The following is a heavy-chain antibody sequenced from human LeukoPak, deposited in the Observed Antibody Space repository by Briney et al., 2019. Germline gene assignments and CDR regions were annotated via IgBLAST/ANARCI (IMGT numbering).Heavy chain of an antibody. J-gene: IGHJ4*02. CDR3: ARGLYGSDRGY. V-gene: IGHV5-51*01. D-gene: IGHD6-19*01. CDR1: GYSFTSYW. CDR2: IYPSDSDT. Sequence: GESLKVSCKGFGYSFTSYWIGWVRQMPGKGLEWMGIIYPSDSDTRYSPSFQGQVTISADKSISTAYLQWRSLKASDTAMYYCARGLYGSDRGYWGQGTLVTVSS.